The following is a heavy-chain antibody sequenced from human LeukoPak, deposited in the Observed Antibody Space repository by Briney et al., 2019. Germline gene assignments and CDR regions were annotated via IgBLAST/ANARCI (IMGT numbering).Heavy chain of an antibody. D-gene: IGHD2-15*01. CDR3: ARDWGSTTTPNWFDP. CDR1: GYTFNNYG. J-gene: IGHJ5*02. Sequence: ASVKVSCKASGYTFNNYGISWVRQAPGQGLEWMGWISPYNRNTDYAQKFQGRLTMTTDTSTNTVYMELRNLGYDDTAIYYCARDWGSTTTPNWFDPWGQGTLVAVSS. CDR2: ISPYNRNT. V-gene: IGHV1-18*01.